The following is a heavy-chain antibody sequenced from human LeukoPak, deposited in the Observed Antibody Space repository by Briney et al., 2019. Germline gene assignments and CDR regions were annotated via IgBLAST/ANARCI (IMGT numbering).Heavy chain of an antibody. CDR3: ARGRYSSTTYYFDS. Sequence: GRSLRLSCAASGFTFSSSWMSWVRQAPGKGLEWVANIKKDGSETYYVDSVKGRFTISRDNAKNSLYLQMNSLRAEDTAIYYCARGRYSSTTYYFDSWGQGTLVTVSS. J-gene: IGHJ4*02. V-gene: IGHV3-7*03. D-gene: IGHD6-13*01. CDR2: IKKDGSET. CDR1: GFTFSSSW.